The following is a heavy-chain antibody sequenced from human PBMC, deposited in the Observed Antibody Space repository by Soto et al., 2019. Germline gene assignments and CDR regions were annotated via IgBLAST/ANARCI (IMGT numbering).Heavy chain of an antibody. Sequence: EVQLLESGGGLVPPGGSLRLSCAASGFTFSSYAMSWVRQAPRKGLEWVSGISDSGDSNYYADSLKGRFTISRDNAKRTLYLEMKSLRAEDTAVYYCAKDRGSAAGTWFDSWGQGNLVTVSS. CDR2: ISDSGDSN. CDR3: AKDRGSAAGTWFDS. CDR1: GFTFSSYA. J-gene: IGHJ5*01. V-gene: IGHV3-23*01. D-gene: IGHD6-25*01.